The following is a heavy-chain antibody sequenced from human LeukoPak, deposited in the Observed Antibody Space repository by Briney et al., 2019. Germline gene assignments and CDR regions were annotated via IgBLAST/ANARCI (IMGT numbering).Heavy chain of an antibody. J-gene: IGHJ4*02. CDR2: IYYSGST. CDR3: ARDAEELGVTGGIDY. D-gene: IGHD4-23*01. Sequence: PSETLSLTCTVSGGSISSSSYYWGWIRQPPGKGLEWIGSIYYSGSTYYNPSLKSRVTISVDTSKNQFSLKLSSVTAADTAVYYCARDAEELGVTGGIDYWGQGTLVTASS. V-gene: IGHV4-39*07. CDR1: GGSISSSSYY.